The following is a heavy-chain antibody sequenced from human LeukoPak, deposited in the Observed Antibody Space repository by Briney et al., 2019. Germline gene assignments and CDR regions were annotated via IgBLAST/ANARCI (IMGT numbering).Heavy chain of an antibody. CDR1: GFTFTGYY. D-gene: IGHD2-21*02. Sequence: ASVKVSCKASGFTFTGYYIHWVRQAPGQGLEWMGYINPHSGGTSSPQKFQGRVTMTTDTSISAAYMELSSLISDDTTMYYCVREGNELLSKNFDYWGQGTLVTVSS. CDR3: VREGNELLSKNFDY. CDR2: INPHSGGT. J-gene: IGHJ4*02. V-gene: IGHV1-2*02.